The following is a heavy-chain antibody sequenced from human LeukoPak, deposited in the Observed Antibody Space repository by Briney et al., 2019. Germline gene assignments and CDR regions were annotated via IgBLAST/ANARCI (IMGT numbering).Heavy chain of an antibody. J-gene: IGHJ3*02. Sequence: ASVKVSCKASGYTFTNSYIHWVRQAPGQVLEWMGLINPDGGNTNYAQNFQGRVTLTRDTSTSTVYMELSSLRSEDTAVYYCAKGRWGLTINNFDIWGQGRMVTVSS. CDR3: AKGRWGLTINNFDI. D-gene: IGHD3-9*01. V-gene: IGHV1-46*01. CDR1: GYTFTNSY. CDR2: INPDGGNT.